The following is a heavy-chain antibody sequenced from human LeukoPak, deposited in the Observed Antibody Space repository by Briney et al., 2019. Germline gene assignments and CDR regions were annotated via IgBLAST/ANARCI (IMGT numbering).Heavy chain of an antibody. CDR2: ISGDGERP. CDR1: GFTFDDYE. CDR3: AKDLVLGYRDHSNGRGGDFDY. Sequence: YPGGSLRLSCAASGFTFDDYEMHWVRQAPGKGLECVAFISGDGERPYYGDFVKGRFTISRDNSKKSLYLQMNRLSAEDSALYYCAKDLVLGYRDHSNGRGGDFDYWGQGALVTVSS. D-gene: IGHD4-11*01. V-gene: IGHV3-43*02. J-gene: IGHJ4*02.